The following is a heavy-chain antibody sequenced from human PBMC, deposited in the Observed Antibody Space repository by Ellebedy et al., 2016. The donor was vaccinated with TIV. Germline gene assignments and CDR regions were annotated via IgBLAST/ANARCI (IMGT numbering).Heavy chain of an antibody. CDR2: MNPKSGTT. D-gene: IGHD6-13*01. Sequence: AASVKVSCKASGSTFSGYYLHWVRQAPGHGLEWMGWMNPKSGTTKSAKKFQDWVTMTRDTSISPAYMELNRLTSDATALYYCVLVASGTYWFDPWGQGTLVTVSS. J-gene: IGHJ5*02. CDR3: VLVASGTYWFDP. CDR1: GSTFSGYY. V-gene: IGHV1-2*04.